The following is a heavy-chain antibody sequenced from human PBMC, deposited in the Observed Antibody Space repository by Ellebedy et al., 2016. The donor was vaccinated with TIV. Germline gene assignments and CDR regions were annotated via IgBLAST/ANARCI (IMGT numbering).Heavy chain of an antibody. Sequence: MPSETLSLTCTVSGGSISSSSYYWGWIRQPPGKGLEWIGSIYYSGSTYYNPSLKSRVTISVDTSKNQFSLKLSSVTAADTAVYYCAGGDYNDSSLLDYWGQGTLVTVSS. CDR1: GGSISSSSYY. CDR3: AGGDYNDSSLLDY. V-gene: IGHV4-39*07. D-gene: IGHD3-22*01. CDR2: IYYSGST. J-gene: IGHJ4*02.